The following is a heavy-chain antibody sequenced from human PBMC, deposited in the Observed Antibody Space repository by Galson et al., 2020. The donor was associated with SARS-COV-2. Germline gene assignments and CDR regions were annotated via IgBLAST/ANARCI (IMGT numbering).Heavy chain of an antibody. J-gene: IGHJ4*02. D-gene: IGHD5-18*01. CDR2: INPGNGNT. Sequence: ASVKVSCKASGYTFITYAIHWVRQPAPQKREGMGWINPGNGNTKYSQKCQGRVTITGDTSASTGYMELSSLRSEDTAVYYCARRSGNTADRWADEYYFDYWGQRTLVTVSS. V-gene: IGHV1-3*01. CDR3: ARRSGNTADRWADEYYFDY. CDR1: GYTFITYA.